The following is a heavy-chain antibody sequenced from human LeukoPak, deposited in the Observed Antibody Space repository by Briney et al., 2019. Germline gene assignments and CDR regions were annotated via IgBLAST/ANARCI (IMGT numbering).Heavy chain of an antibody. CDR2: ISGSGGST. V-gene: IGHV3-23*01. Sequence: GGSLRLSCAASGFTFSSYAMSWVRQAPGKGLEWASAISGSGGSTYYADSVKGRFTISRDNSKNTLYLQMNSLRAEDTAVYYCAKSRLWFGELLNWGQGTLVTVSS. D-gene: IGHD3-10*01. CDR1: GFTFSSYA. CDR3: AKSRLWFGELLN. J-gene: IGHJ4*02.